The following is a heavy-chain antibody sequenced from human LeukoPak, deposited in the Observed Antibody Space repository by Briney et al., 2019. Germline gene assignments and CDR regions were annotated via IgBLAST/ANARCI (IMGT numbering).Heavy chain of an antibody. V-gene: IGHV1-2*02. D-gene: IGHD5-12*01. CDR3: ARESGLRGGGFDP. J-gene: IGHJ5*02. Sequence: ASVKVSCKASGYTFTGYCMHWVRQAPGQGLEWMGWINPNSAGTNYAQNFQGRVTMTRDTSINTAYMELSRLKSDDTAIYYCARESGLRGGGFDPWGQGTLVTVSS. CDR1: GYTFTGYC. CDR2: INPNSAGT.